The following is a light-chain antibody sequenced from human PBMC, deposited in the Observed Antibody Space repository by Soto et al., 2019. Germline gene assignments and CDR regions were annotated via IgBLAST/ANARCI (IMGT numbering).Light chain of an antibody. CDR2: DAS. CDR3: QQYGSAPA. J-gene: IGKJ4*01. CDR1: QSVSSGY. Sequence: EIVLTQSPGTLSLSPGERATLSCRASQSVSSGYLAWYQHKPGEAPRLLIYDASSRATGIPDMFSGSGSGTDFTLTISRLEPDDVPVYYCQQYGSAPAFCGGTKVEIK. V-gene: IGKV3-20*01.